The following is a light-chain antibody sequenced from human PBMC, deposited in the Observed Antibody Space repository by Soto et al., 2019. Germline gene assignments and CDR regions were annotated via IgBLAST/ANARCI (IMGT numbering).Light chain of an antibody. Sequence: EIVLTQSPGTLSLSPGERATLSCRASQSISSSYLAWYQQKXXXAPRLLVYGASSRATGIPDRFSGSGSGTDFTLTISRLEPEDFAVYYCQQYGSSRFTFGPGTKVDIK. V-gene: IGKV3-20*01. CDR3: QQYGSSRFT. CDR1: QSISSSY. J-gene: IGKJ3*01. CDR2: GAS.